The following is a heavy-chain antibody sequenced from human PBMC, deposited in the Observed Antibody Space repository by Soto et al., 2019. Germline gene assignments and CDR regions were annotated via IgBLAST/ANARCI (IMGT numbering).Heavy chain of an antibody. Sequence: SETLSLTCTVSGGSISSGGYYWSWIRQHPGKGLEWIGYIYYSGSTYYNPSLKSRVTISVDTSKNQFSLKLSSVTAADTAVYYCARVGYSYGYYYYGMDVWGQGTTVTVSS. V-gene: IGHV4-31*03. CDR2: IYYSGST. D-gene: IGHD5-18*01. J-gene: IGHJ6*02. CDR1: GGSISSGGYY. CDR3: ARVGYSYGYYYYGMDV.